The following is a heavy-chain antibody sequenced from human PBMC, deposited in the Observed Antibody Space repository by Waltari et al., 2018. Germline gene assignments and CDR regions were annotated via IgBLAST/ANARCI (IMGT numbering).Heavy chain of an antibody. J-gene: IGHJ5*02. CDR3: ARRQLGGAFDP. CDR2: IIPIWGTAP. CDR1: GGTFGSYA. D-gene: IGHD3-16*01. V-gene: IGHV1-69*12. Sequence: QVQLVQSGAEVKKPGSSVKVSCKASGGTFGSYAISWVRQAPGEGLEWMGGIIPIWGTAPNYAQKFQGRLTVTADESTATVYMDLSSLRSDDTAVYYCARRQLGGAFDPWGQGTLVSVSS.